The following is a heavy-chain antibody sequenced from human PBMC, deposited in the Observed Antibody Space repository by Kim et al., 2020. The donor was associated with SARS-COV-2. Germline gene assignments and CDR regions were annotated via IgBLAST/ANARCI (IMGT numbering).Heavy chain of an antibody. V-gene: IGHV3-30*18. CDR1: GFTFSSYG. J-gene: IGHJ2*01. CDR2: ISYDGSNK. CDR3: AKGRLPAAIGGFRSVNWYFDL. Sequence: GGSLRLSCAASGFTFSSYGMHWVRQAPGKGLEWVAVISYDGSNKYYADSVKGRFTISRDNSKNTLYLQMNSLRAEDTAVYYCAKGRLPAAIGGFRSVNWYFDLWGRGTLVTVSS. D-gene: IGHD2-2*01.